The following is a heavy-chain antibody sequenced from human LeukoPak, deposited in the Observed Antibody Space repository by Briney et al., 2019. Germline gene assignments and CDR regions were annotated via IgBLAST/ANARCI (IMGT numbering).Heavy chain of an antibody. D-gene: IGHD6-19*01. CDR3: ARGWNSSGWYRYYYYMDV. CDR2: INHSGST. J-gene: IGHJ6*03. V-gene: IGHV4-34*01. CDR1: GGSFSGYY. Sequence: PSETLSLTCAVYGGSFSGYYWSWIRQPPGKGLEWIGEINHSGSTNNNPSLKSRVTISVDTSKNQFSLKLSSVTAADTAVYYCARGWNSSGWYRYYYYMDVWGKGTTVTVSS.